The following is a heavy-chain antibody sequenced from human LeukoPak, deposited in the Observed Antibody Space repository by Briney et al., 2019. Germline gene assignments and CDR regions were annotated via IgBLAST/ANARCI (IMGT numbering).Heavy chain of an antibody. D-gene: IGHD3-3*01. CDR1: GGSISSYY. V-gene: IGHV4-59*01. CDR2: IYYSGST. CDR3: ARTVLDFWSGYYGDYYYYYMDV. J-gene: IGHJ6*03. Sequence: SETLSLTCTDSGGSISSYYWSWIRQPPGKGLEWIGYIYYSGSTNYNPSLKSRVTISVDTSKNQFSLKLSSVTAADTAVYYCARTVLDFWSGYYGDYYYYYMDVWGKGTTVTVSS.